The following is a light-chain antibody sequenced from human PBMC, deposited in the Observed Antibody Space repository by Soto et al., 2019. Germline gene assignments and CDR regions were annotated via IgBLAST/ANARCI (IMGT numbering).Light chain of an antibody. J-gene: IGLJ2*01. CDR2: EVS. CDR1: SSDVGGYNY. V-gene: IGLV2-8*01. Sequence: QSALTQPPSASGSPGQSVSISCTGTSSDVGGYNYVSWYQNHPGKAPKLMIYEVSKRPSGVPDRFSGSKSGNTASLTVSGLQAEDEADYYCSSYAGSNNLGFGGGTKLTVL. CDR3: SSYAGSNNLG.